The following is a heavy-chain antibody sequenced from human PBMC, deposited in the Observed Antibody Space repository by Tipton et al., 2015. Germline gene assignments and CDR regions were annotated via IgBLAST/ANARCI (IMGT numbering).Heavy chain of an antibody. CDR1: GFTFSNYE. D-gene: IGHD2-15*01. V-gene: IGHV3-48*03. CDR2: INSGGRTK. CDR3: TRELLPGAMDY. J-gene: IGHJ4*02. Sequence: GSLRLSCEASGFTFSNYEMSWVRQAPGKGLEWVSYINSGGRTKYYADSVKGRFTISRDNAKNSLYPQLNGLRAEDTALYYCTRELLPGAMDYWGLGTLVTVSS.